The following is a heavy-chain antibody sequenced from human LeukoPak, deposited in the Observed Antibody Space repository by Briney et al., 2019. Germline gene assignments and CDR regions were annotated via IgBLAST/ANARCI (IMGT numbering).Heavy chain of an antibody. J-gene: IGHJ4*02. V-gene: IGHV4-59*01. D-gene: IGHD5-12*01. CDR3: ARVGSGTHFDY. CDR2: ADSRGST. Sequence: KPSETLSLTCAVSGGTITGYHWSWIRQPPGKGLDWIGYADSRGSTLYNPALKSRVAISVDTSQRQLSLRLTSVTAAVTAVYYCARVGSGTHFDYWGQGTLVAVSS. CDR1: GGTITGYH.